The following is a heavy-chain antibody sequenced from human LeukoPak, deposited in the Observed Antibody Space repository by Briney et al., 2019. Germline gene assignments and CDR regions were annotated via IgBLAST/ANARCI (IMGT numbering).Heavy chain of an antibody. CDR2: IYTSGST. Sequence: PSQTLSLTCTVSGGSISSGGYYWSWIRQPAGKGLEWIGRIYTSGSTNYNPSLKSRVTMSVDTSKNQFSLKLSSVTAADTAVYYCTAARRGEWFDPWGQGTLVTVSS. CDR3: TAARRGEWFDP. V-gene: IGHV4-61*02. CDR1: GGSISSGGYY. D-gene: IGHD6-6*01. J-gene: IGHJ5*02.